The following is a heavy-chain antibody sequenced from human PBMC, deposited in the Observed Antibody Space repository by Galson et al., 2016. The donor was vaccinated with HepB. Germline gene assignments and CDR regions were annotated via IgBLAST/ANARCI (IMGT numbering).Heavy chain of an antibody. J-gene: IGHJ5*02. D-gene: IGHD3-10*01. Sequence: SLRLSCAASGFTFSSYWMNWVRQAPGKGLVWVSRLNNDGSNTTYADSVKGRFTISRDNAKNTLYLEMNSLRGEDTAMYYCARDYVPGAWGQGVLVTVSS. V-gene: IGHV3-74*03. CDR1: GFTFSSYW. CDR2: LNNDGSNT. CDR3: ARDYVPGA.